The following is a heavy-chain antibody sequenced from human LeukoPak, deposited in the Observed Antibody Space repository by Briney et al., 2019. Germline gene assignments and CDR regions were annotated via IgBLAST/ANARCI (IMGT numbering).Heavy chain of an antibody. CDR1: GGSISSSGYY. J-gene: IGHJ4*02. V-gene: IGHV4-39*07. CDR3: ARDFRRWYTPEAYYFDY. D-gene: IGHD2-15*01. CDR2: IYYSGST. Sequence: PSETLSLTCTVSGGSISSSGYYWSWIRQPPGKGLEWIGSIYYSGSTYYNPSLKSRVTISVDTSKNQFSLKLSSVTAADTAVYYCARDFRRWYTPEAYYFDYWGQGTLVTVSS.